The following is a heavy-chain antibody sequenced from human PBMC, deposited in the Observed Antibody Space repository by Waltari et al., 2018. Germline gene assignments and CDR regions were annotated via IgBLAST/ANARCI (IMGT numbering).Heavy chain of an antibody. J-gene: IGHJ3*02. V-gene: IGHV3-48*01. D-gene: IGHD2-8*02. CDR1: GFTFTNYN. CDR3: ARDLVFSRGAFDI. Sequence: EVQLLESGGALVQPGGSLELPCAACGFTFTNYNMNWVRQAPGKGLEWVSYVSSNSSTIYYADSVKGRFTISRDNAKNSLYLQMNSLRAEDTAVYYCARDLVFSRGAFDIWGQGTMVTVSS. CDR2: VSSNSSTI.